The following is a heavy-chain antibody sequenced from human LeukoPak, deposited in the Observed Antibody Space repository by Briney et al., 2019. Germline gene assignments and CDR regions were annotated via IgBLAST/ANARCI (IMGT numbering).Heavy chain of an antibody. J-gene: IGHJ6*02. D-gene: IGHD5-18*01. Sequence: GGSLRLSCAASGFTFDDYAMDWVRQAPGKGLEWVSGISWNSGSIGYADSVKGRFTISRDNSKNTLYLQMNSLRAEDTAVYYCAKTVDTAMAWTNYYYYGMDVWGQGTTVTASS. CDR3: AKTVDTAMAWTNYYYYGMDV. V-gene: IGHV3-9*01. CDR1: GFTFDDYA. CDR2: ISWNSGSI.